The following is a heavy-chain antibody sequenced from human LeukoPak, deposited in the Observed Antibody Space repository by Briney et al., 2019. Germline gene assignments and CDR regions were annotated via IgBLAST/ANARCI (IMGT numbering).Heavy chain of an antibody. V-gene: IGHV3-48*01. D-gene: IGHD4-17*01. CDR3: ARGIGSTVFFDH. CDR1: GFTFSTFG. Sequence: GGSLRLSCATSGFTFSTFGMNWVRQAPGKGLEWVSYISGGTSTTYYTDSVKGRFTISRDNAKNSLYLQMNGLRAEDTAVYYCARGIGSTVFFDHWGQGTLVTVSS. CDR2: ISGGTSTT. J-gene: IGHJ4*02.